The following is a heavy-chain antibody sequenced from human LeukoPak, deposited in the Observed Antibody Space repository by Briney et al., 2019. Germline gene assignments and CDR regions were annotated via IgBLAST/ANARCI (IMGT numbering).Heavy chain of an antibody. V-gene: IGHV4-39*01. CDR3: ARSPSPFITIFGVVTKLYYFDY. D-gene: IGHD3-3*01. J-gene: IGHJ4*02. Sequence: SETLSLTCTVSGGSISSSSYYWGWIRQPPGKGLEWIGSIYYSGSTYYNPSLKSRFTISVDTSKNEFSLKLSSVTAADTAVYYCARSPSPFITIFGVVTKLYYFDYWGQGTLVTVSS. CDR1: GGSISSSSYY. CDR2: IYYSGST.